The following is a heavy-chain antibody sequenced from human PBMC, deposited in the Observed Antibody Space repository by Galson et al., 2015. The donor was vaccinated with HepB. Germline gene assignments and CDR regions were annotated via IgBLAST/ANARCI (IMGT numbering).Heavy chain of an antibody. V-gene: IGHV1-69*13. CDR1: GGTFSSYA. Sequence: SVKVSCKASGGTFSSYAISWVRQAPGQGLEWMGGIIPIFGTANYAQKFQGRVTITADESTSTAYMEQSSLRSEDTAVYYCARVGGEAQRGQEGVPAATVDYYYGMDVWGQGTTVTVSS. D-gene: IGHD2-2*01. CDR2: IIPIFGTA. J-gene: IGHJ6*02. CDR3: ARVGGEAQRGQEGVPAATVDYYYGMDV.